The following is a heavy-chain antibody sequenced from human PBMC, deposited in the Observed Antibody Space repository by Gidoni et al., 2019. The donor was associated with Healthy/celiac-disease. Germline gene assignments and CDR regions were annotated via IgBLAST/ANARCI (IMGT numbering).Heavy chain of an antibody. CDR2: INHSGST. CDR3: ARGSVAEITMVRGVITYYYYYGMDV. CDR1: GGSFSGYY. V-gene: IGHV4-34*01. D-gene: IGHD3-10*01. J-gene: IGHJ6*02. Sequence: QVQLQQWGAGLLMPSECLSLTCAVYGGSFSGYYWSWLLQPPGKGLEWIGEINHSGSTNSNPSLQSRVTISVDMSKNQFSLKLSSVTVADTAVYYCARGSVAEITMVRGVITYYYYYGMDVWGQGTTVTVSS.